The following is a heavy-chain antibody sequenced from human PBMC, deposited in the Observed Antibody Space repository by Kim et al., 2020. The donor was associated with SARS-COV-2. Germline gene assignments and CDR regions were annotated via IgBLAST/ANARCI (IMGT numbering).Heavy chain of an antibody. CDR3: ARGLGTPKRYYYYGMDV. Sequence: GGSLRLSCAASGFTFSSYWMHWVRQAPGKGLVWVSRINSDGSSTSYADSVKGRFTISRDNAKNTLYLQMNSLRAEDTAVYYCARGLGTPKRYYYYGMDVWGQGTTVTVSS. V-gene: IGHV3-74*01. CDR2: INSDGSST. D-gene: IGHD1-1*01. CDR1: GFTFSSYW. J-gene: IGHJ6*02.